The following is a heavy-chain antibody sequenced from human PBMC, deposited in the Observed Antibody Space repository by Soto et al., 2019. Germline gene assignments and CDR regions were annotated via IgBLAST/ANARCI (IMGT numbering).Heavy chain of an antibody. J-gene: IGHJ6*02. V-gene: IGHV3-30-3*01. CDR1: GFTFSSDA. D-gene: IGHD5-18*01. CDR2: ISYDGSNK. Sequence: SLRLSCAASGFTFSSDAMHWVRQAPGKGLEWVAVISYDGSNKYYADSVKGRFTISRDNSKNTLYLQMNSLRAEDTAVYYCARGDTAMVGYYYYYGMDVWGQGTTVTVSS. CDR3: ARGDTAMVGYYYYYGMDV.